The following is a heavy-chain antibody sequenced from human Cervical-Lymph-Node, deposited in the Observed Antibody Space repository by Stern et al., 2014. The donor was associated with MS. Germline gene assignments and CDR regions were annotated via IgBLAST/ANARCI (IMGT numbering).Heavy chain of an antibody. CDR1: GG. D-gene: IGHD3-10*01. CDR2: VIPFVGTS. V-gene: IGHV1-69*06. J-gene: IGHJ5*02. CDR3: ARGSGDNWFGP. Sequence: QVQLVQSGAEVKPPGSSVKVSCKSSGGISWVRQAPGPGLEWMGGVIPFVGTSNYAQKFQGRVTITADTSTNTTYLHLSRLTSADTAVYYCARGSGDNWFGPWGQGTLVTVSS.